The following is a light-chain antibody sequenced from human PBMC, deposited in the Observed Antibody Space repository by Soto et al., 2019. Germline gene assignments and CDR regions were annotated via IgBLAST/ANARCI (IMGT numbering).Light chain of an antibody. V-gene: IGLV2-8*01. J-gene: IGLJ1*01. CDR1: SDDIGGYDY. Sequence: QYAPSQTPAAAGSPGQTGTNCCTPYSDDIGGYDYVSWYQHHPGRTPKLIIYEVNKRPSGVPDRCSGSKSAKTASLPVSGLQAEGGADYYCSSYAVKKNFVVFGSGTKVTVL. CDR3: SSYAVKKNFVV. CDR2: EVN.